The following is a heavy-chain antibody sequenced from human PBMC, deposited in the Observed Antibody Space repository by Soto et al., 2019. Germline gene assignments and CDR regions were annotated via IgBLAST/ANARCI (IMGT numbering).Heavy chain of an antibody. D-gene: IGHD6-13*01. CDR2: ISSSSSTI. V-gene: IGHV3-48*02. Sequence: GGSLRLSCAASGSTFSSYSMNWVRQAPGKGLDWVSYISSSSSTIYYADSVKGRFTISRDNAKNSLYLQMNSLRDEDTAVYYCAAIAAAGTHYYYGLDVCGQGTTVTVSS. J-gene: IGHJ6*02. CDR3: AAIAAAGTHYYYGLDV. CDR1: GSTFSSYS.